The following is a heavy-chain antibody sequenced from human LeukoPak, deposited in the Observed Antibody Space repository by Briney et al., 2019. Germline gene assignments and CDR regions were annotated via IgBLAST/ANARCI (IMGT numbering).Heavy chain of an antibody. J-gene: IGHJ4*02. D-gene: IGHD1-14*01. CDR3: AKAVDTTTPWPY. Sequence: GGSLRLSCAASQFMFSTYAMYWVRQAPGKGLEWVSGISDNGGTAYYADSVKGRFTISRDNSKNTLYLQMNSLRAEDTAVYYCAKAVDTTTPWPYWGQGTLVTVSS. CDR2: ISDNGGTA. V-gene: IGHV3-23*01. CDR1: QFMFSTYA.